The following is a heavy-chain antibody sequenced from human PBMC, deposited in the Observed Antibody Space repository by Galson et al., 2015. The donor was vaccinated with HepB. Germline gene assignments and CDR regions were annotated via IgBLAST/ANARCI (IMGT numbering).Heavy chain of an antibody. D-gene: IGHD3-3*01. CDR3: ARDKSAYFDS. Sequence: SLRLDCAASGFHLSSHWMHGVRQAPGEGLVGGSHINYDGNNTPNADAVKGRFVISRDNAKNTLYLQMNSLRAEDTAVYYCARDKSAYFDSWGQGTLVTVSS. J-gene: IGHJ4*02. CDR1: GFHLSSHW. V-gene: IGHV3-74*01. CDR2: INYDGNNT.